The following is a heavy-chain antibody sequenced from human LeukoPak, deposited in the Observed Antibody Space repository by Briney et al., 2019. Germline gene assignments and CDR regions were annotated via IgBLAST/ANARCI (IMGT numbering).Heavy chain of an antibody. J-gene: IGHJ6*03. V-gene: IGHV3-11*01. CDR1: GFTFSDYY. CDR2: ISSSGSTI. Sequence: PGGSLRLSCAASGFTFSDYYMSWIRQAPGKGLEWVSYISSSGSTIYYADSVKGRFTISRDKAKNSLYLQMNSLRAEDTAVYYCARLRSSSFYYYYMDVWGKGTTVTVSS. CDR3: ARLRSSSFYYYYMDV. D-gene: IGHD6-6*01.